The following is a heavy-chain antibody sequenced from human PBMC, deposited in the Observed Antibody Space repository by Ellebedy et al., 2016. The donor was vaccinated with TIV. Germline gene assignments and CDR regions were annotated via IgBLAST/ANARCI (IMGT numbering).Heavy chain of an antibody. V-gene: IGHV1-18*04. D-gene: IGHD6-13*01. Sequence: AASVKVSCKTSGYTFTTHGVSWVRQAPGQGLEWMGWVSGYNGNTQYAQKFQGRATMTTDTSTTTAYMELRSLRSDDTAVYYCARDPGSWLTDYWGQGTLVTGSS. CDR1: GYTFTTHG. CDR3: ARDPGSWLTDY. CDR2: VSGYNGNT. J-gene: IGHJ4*02.